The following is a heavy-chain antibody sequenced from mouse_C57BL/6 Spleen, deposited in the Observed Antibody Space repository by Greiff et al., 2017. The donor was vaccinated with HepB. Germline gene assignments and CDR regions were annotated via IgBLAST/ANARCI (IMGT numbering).Heavy chain of an antibody. V-gene: IGHV14-2*01. CDR3: ACIPLMLPYYFAY. D-gene: IGHD3-2*02. CDR2: IDPEDGET. J-gene: IGHJ2*01. Sequence: EVQLQQSGAELVKPGASVKLSCTASGFNIKDYYMHWVKQRTEQGLEWIGRIDPEDGETKYAPKFQGKATITADTSSNTAYLQLSSLPSDDTAVYYCACIPLMLPYYFAYSSQGTTLTVSS. CDR1: GFNIKDYY.